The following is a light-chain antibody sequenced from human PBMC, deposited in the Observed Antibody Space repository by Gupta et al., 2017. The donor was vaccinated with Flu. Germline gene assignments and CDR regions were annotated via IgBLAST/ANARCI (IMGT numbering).Light chain of an antibody. J-gene: IGLJ1*01. CDR2: EGT. V-gene: IGLV2-23*01. CDR3: CSFAGSNTYV. CDR1: SNDVGSYNL. Sequence: QSVLTQPASVSGSPGQSITISCTGTSNDVGSYNLVSWYQQHPGKAPKLMIYEGTKRPSGVSNRFSGSKSGNTASLTISGLQAGDAANYYCCSFAGSNTYVFGTGTQVTVL.